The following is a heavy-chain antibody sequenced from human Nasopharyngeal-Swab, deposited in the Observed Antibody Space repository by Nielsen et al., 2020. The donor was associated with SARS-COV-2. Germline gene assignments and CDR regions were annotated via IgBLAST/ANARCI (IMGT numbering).Heavy chain of an antibody. CDR2: INPSGGST. J-gene: IGHJ3*02. CDR3: ARAATVSYAFDI. Sequence: ASVKVSCKASGYTFTNYYMHWVRQAPGQGLQWMGIINPSGGSTSYAQKFQGRVIMTRDTSTSTVYMELSSLRSEDTAVYYCARAATVSYAFDIWGQGTMVTVSS. CDR1: GYTFTNYY. V-gene: IGHV1-46*01. D-gene: IGHD4-17*01.